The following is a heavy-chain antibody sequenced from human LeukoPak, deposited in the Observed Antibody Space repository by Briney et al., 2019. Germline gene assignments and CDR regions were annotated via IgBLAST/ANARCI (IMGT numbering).Heavy chain of an antibody. Sequence: GGSLRLSCAASGFTFSDYYMSWIHQAPGKGLEWVSYISSSGSTIYYADSVKGRFTISRDNAKNSLYLQMNSLRAEDTAVYYCARSTYYDILTGYWNNWFDPWGQGTLVTVSS. CDR1: GFTFSDYY. V-gene: IGHV3-11*04. CDR3: ARSTYYDILTGYWNNWFDP. D-gene: IGHD3-9*01. J-gene: IGHJ5*02. CDR2: ISSSGSTI.